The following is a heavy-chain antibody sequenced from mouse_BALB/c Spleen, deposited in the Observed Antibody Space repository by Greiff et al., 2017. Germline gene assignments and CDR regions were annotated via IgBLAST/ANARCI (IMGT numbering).Heavy chain of an antibody. Sequence: QVQLKESGPGLVAPSQSLSITCTVSGFSLTGYGVNWVRQPPGKGLEWLGMIWGDGSTDYNSALKSRLSISKDNSKSQVFLKMNSLQTDDTARYYCARADGYYEAWFAYWGQGTLVTVSA. J-gene: IGHJ3*01. V-gene: IGHV2-6-7*01. CDR1: GFSLTGYG. D-gene: IGHD2-3*01. CDR3: ARADGYYEAWFAY. CDR2: IWGDGST.